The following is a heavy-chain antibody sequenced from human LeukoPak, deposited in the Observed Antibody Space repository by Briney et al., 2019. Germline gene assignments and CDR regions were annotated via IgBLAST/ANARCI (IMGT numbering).Heavy chain of an antibody. Sequence: PGGSLRLSCAASGFTFSSYAMSWVRQAPGKGLEWVSAISGSGGSTYYADSVKGRFSISRDNSKNTVFLQMSSLRADDTALYYCVRSRGEQWVLFHWGQGTQVVVSS. V-gene: IGHV3-23*01. D-gene: IGHD6-19*01. CDR1: GFTFSSYA. J-gene: IGHJ4*02. CDR2: ISGSGGST. CDR3: VRSRGEQWVLFH.